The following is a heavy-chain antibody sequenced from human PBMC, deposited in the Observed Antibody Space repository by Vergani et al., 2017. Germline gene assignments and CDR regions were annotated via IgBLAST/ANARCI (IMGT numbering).Heavy chain of an antibody. CDR2: TRNKARGYST. J-gene: IGHJ6*03. Sequence: EVQVVESGGCLIKPGGSLRLSCVVSGITFQNAWINWVRQAPGKGLEWVARTRNKARGYSTDYAASVRGRFIVSRDDSKNFLYLQMNSLKIEDTALYFCTAEKEVAFYYSYYHMDVWGKGTTVTVSS. D-gene: IGHD2-21*01. CDR1: GITFQNAW. CDR3: TAEKEVAFYYSYYHMDV. V-gene: IGHV3-15*01.